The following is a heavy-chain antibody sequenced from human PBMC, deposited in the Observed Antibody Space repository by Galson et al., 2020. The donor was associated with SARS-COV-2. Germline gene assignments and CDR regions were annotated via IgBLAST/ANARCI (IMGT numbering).Heavy chain of an antibody. Sequence: ASVKVSCKASGYTFTSYGINWVRQAPGQGLEWMGWISAYNGNTNYAQKLQGRVTMTTDTSTSTAYMELRSLRSDDTAVYYCARAGGMVATFFPFDYWGQGTLVTVSS. CDR2: ISAYNGNT. D-gene: IGHD5-12*01. CDR1: GYTFTSYG. CDR3: ARAGGMVATFFPFDY. J-gene: IGHJ4*02. V-gene: IGHV1-18*01.